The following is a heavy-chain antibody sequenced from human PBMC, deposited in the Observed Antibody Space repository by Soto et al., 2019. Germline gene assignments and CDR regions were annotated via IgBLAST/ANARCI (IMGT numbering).Heavy chain of an antibody. Sequence: PGGSLRLSCAASGFTFSSYAMHCVRQAPGKGLEWVAVISYDGSNKYYADSVKGRFTISRDNSKNTLYLQMNSLRAEDTAVYYCARDRVQQQLVLSPIKYYYYYYGMDVWGQGTTVTVS. D-gene: IGHD6-13*01. CDR2: ISYDGSNK. CDR3: ARDRVQQQLVLSPIKYYYYYYGMDV. V-gene: IGHV3-30-3*01. CDR1: GFTFSSYA. J-gene: IGHJ6*02.